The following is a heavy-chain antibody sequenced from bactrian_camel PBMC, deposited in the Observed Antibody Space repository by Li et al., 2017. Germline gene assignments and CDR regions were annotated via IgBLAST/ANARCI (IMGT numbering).Heavy chain of an antibody. CDR1: GTITYA. D-gene: IGHD2*01. V-gene: IGHV3S31*01. Sequence: QLVESGGGLVQPGESLTLSCAHSGTITYAMTWVRQAPGKGLERVSAINSGGSNTYYADSVKGRFTISRDNAKNSLYLEMNSLKPEDTAMYYCVVDPDGVDGGSGYCTMRSGISYSGPGTQVTVS. CDR2: INSGGSNT. J-gene: IGHJ4*01. CDR3: VVDPDGVDGGSGYCTMRSGISY.